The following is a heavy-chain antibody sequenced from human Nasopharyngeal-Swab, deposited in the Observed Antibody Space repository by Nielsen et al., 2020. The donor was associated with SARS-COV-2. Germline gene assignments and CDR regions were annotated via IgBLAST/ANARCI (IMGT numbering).Heavy chain of an antibody. CDR1: GGSLSGYY. V-gene: IGHV4-34*01. D-gene: IGHD3-10*01. CDR3: SKDYDGSLGWDDY. CDR2: INSSGST. J-gene: IGHJ4*02. Sequence: SETLSRTCAVYGGSLSGYYWSWIRKPPGKGLEWIGEINSSGSTNYNPSLKSRVTMSVDTSKNQFSLKMTSVTAADTAVYYCSKDYDGSLGWDDYWGQGTVVTVSS.